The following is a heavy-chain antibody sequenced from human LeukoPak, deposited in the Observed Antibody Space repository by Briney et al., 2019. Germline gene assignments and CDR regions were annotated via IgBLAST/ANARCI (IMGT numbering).Heavy chain of an antibody. Sequence: GGSLRLSCAASGFTFSSYAMSWVRQAPGKGLEGVSAISGSGGSTYYADSVKGRFTISRDNSKNTLFLQMNSLRAEDTAVYYCAKVRRPFCCGGTCFAMYVWGKGTTVPVSS. V-gene: IGHV3-23*01. D-gene: IGHD2-15*01. CDR2: ISGSGGST. J-gene: IGHJ6*04. CDR3: AKVRRPFCCGGTCFAMYV. CDR1: GFTFSSYA.